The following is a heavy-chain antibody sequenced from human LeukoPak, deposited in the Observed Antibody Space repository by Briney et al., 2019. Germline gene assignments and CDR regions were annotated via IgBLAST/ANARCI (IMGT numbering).Heavy chain of an antibody. CDR2: IYPSDSDT. CDR3: AKQHDYGGNSFDY. Sequence: GESLKISCKASGYKFPSYWIGWVRQLPGKGLEWVGIIYPSDSDTRYSPSFQGQVTISADKSISTAYLQWSSLKASDTAMYYCAKQHDYGGNSFDYWGQGTLVTVSS. J-gene: IGHJ4*02. CDR1: GYKFPSYW. D-gene: IGHD4-23*01. V-gene: IGHV5-51*01.